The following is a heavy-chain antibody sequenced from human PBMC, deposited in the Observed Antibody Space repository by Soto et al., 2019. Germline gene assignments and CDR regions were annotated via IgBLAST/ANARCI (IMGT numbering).Heavy chain of an antibody. CDR1: GFTFSSYA. D-gene: IGHD2-2*01. CDR3: ARGPPIVVVPAAIPLEFLDY. V-gene: IGHV3-30-3*01. J-gene: IGHJ4*02. Sequence: PGGSLRLSCAASGFTFSSYAMHWVRQAPGKGLGWVAVISYDGSNKYYADSVKGRFTISRDNSKNTLYLQMNSLRAEDTAVYYCARGPPIVVVPAAIPLEFLDYWGQGTLVTVSS. CDR2: ISYDGSNK.